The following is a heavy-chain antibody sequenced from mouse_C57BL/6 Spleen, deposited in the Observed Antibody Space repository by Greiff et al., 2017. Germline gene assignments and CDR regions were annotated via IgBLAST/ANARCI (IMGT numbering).Heavy chain of an antibody. J-gene: IGHJ3*01. CDR3: ARRGRGWFAY. CDR1: GFTFSSYA. Sequence: EVNVVESGGGLVKPGGSLKLSCAASGFTFSSYAMSWVRQTPEKRLEWVATISDGGSYTYYPDNVKGRFTISRDNAKNNLYLQMSHLKSEDTAMYYCARRGRGWFAYWGQGTLVTVSA. V-gene: IGHV5-4*03. CDR2: ISDGGSYT.